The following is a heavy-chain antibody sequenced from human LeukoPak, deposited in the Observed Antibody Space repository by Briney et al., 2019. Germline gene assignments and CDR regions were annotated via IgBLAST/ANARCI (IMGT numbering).Heavy chain of an antibody. D-gene: IGHD5-24*01. V-gene: IGHV4-38-2*02. J-gene: IGHJ3*02. CDR3: ARAERWLQFNDAFDI. Sequence: SETLSLTCTVSGYSISSGYFWGWIRQPPGKGLEWIGSIYHSGSTYYNPSLKSRVTISVDTSKNQFSLKLSSVTAADTAVYYCARAERWLQFNDAFDIWGRGTMVTVSS. CDR2: IYHSGST. CDR1: GYSISSGYF.